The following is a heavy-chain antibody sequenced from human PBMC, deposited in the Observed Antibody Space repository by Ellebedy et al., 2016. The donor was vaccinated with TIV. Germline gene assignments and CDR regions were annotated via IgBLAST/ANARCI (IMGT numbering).Heavy chain of an antibody. CDR1: GFTFSSYA. Sequence: GGSLRLXXAASGFTFSSYAMSWVRQAPGKGLEWVSAISGSGGSTYYADSVKGRFTISRDNSKNTLYLQMNSLRAEDTAVYYCATGRLVLDYWGQGTLVTVSS. V-gene: IGHV3-23*01. D-gene: IGHD6-6*01. CDR3: ATGRLVLDY. CDR2: ISGSGGST. J-gene: IGHJ4*02.